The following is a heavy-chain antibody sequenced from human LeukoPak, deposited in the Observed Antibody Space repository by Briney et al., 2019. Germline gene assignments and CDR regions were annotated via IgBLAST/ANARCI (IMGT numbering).Heavy chain of an antibody. CDR2: IGSSGGST. D-gene: IGHD5-24*01. CDR1: GFTFSNHA. J-gene: IGHJ4*02. CDR3: AKVFRDGYNYPFDY. V-gene: IGHV3-23*01. Sequence: SGGSLRLSWAASGFTFSNHAMNWVRQAPGKGLEWVSTIGSSGGSTYYADSVKGRFTISRDNSKNTLYLQMNSLRAEDTAVYYCAKVFRDGYNYPFDYWGQGTLVTVSS.